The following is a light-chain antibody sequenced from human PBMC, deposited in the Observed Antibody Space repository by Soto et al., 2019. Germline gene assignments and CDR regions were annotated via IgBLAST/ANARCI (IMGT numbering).Light chain of an antibody. Sequence: DIQMTQSPSTLSGSVGDRVTITCRASQTISSWLAWYQQKPGKAPKLLIYKASTLKSGVPSRFSGSGSGTEFTLTISSLQSEDFAVYYCQQYSHWPRTFGQGTKVDIK. J-gene: IGKJ1*01. CDR1: QTISSW. CDR3: QQYSHWPRT. CDR2: KAS. V-gene: IGKV1-5*03.